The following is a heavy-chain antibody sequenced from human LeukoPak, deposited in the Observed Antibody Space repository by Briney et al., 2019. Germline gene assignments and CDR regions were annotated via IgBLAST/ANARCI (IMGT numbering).Heavy chain of an antibody. CDR3: AKDGIGYSSGPYYFDY. CDR1: GFTFSSYG. J-gene: IGHJ4*02. V-gene: IGHV3-23*01. Sequence: GGSLRLSCAASGFTFSSYGMSWVRQAPGKGLEWVSAISGSGGSTYYADSVKGRFTISRDNSKNTLYLQMNSLRAEDTAVYYCAKDGIGYSSGPYYFDYWGQGTLVTVSS. CDR2: ISGSGGST. D-gene: IGHD6-19*01.